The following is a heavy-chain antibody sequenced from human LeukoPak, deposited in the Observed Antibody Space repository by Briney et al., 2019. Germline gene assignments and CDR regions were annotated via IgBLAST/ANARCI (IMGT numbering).Heavy chain of an antibody. CDR2: LNQGGST. CDR3: ARAPDWVAELRN. D-gene: IGHD1-26*01. J-gene: IGHJ4*02. Sequence: PSETLSLTCAVYGGSFSVYYWSWIRQPPGKGLEWIGDLNQGGSTSYNPSLKSRVTISVDTSKNQVSLKLSSVTAADTAVYYCARAPDWVAELRNWGQGTPVTVSS. V-gene: IGHV4-34*01. CDR1: GGSFSVYY.